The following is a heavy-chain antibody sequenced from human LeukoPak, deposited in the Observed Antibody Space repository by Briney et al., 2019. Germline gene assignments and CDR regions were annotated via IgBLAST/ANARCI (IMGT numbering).Heavy chain of an antibody. D-gene: IGHD3-10*01. CDR2: IYSGGST. CDR1: GFTVSSNY. CDR3: ARGSTNSGRVSYYYSSGWLDI. V-gene: IGHV3-66*01. J-gene: IGHJ3*02. Sequence: PGGSLRLSCAASGFTVSSNYMSWVRQAPGKGLEWVSVIYSGGSTYYADSVKGRFTISRDNSKNTLYLQMNSLRAEDTAVYYCARGSTNSGRVSYYYSSGWLDIWGQGTMVTVSS.